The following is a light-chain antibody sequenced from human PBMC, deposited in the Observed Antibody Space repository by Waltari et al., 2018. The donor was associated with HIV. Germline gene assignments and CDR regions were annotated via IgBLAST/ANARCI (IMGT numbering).Light chain of an antibody. V-gene: IGKV4-1*01. CDR3: QQYYSTPYT. J-gene: IGKJ2*01. CDR1: QSVLYSSNNKNY. Sequence: DIVMTQSPDSLVVSLGERATINFKSSQSVLYSSNNKNYLAWYLQKPGQPPKLLIYWASTRESGVPDRFSGSGSGTDFTLTISSLQAEDVAVYYCQQYYSTPYTFGQGTKLEIK. CDR2: WAS.